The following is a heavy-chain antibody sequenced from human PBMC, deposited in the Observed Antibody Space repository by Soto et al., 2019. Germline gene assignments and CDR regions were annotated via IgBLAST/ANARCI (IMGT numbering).Heavy chain of an antibody. Sequence: QVQLQQWGAGQLKPSETLSLTCAVYGGSFSGYYWSWIRQPPGKGLEWIGEINHSGSTNYNPSLKSRVSISVATSKNQFSLQLSAVAAADTAVYYGARGPHWTVRVSSYGQAIWFDPWGQGTLVTVSS. D-gene: IGHD5-18*01. CDR3: ARGPHWTVRVSSYGQAIWFDP. CDR2: INHSGST. J-gene: IGHJ5*02. V-gene: IGHV4-34*01. CDR1: GGSFSGYY.